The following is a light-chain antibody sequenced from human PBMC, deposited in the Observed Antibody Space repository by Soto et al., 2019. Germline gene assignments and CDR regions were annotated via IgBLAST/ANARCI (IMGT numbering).Light chain of an antibody. V-gene: IGKV3-20*01. CDR2: GAS. J-gene: IGKJ4*01. Sequence: EIVLTQSPGTLSLSPGERATLSCRASQSVSTNYLAWYQQKPGQAPRLLIYGASSRATGIPDRFSGSGSGTDFPLTISRLEPEDFAVYFCHQYGSSPFTFGGGTQVEIK. CDR1: QSVSTNY. CDR3: HQYGSSPFT.